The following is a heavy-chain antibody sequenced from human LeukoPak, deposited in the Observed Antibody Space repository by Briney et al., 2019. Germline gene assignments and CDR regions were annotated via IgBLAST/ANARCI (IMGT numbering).Heavy chain of an antibody. V-gene: IGHV4-39*07. D-gene: IGHD6-6*01. CDR3: ASARSSLYYFDY. CDR1: GGSISGSTYF. CDR2: INHSGST. J-gene: IGHJ4*02. Sequence: PSETLSLTCTVSGGSISGSTYFWGWIRQPPGKGLEWIGEINHSGSTNYNPSLKSRVTISVDTSKNQFSLKLSSVTAADTAVYYCASARSSLYYFDYWGQGTLVTVSS.